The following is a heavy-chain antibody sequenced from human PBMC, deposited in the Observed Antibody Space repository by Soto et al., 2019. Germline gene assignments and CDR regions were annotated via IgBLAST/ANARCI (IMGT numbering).Heavy chain of an antibody. CDR3: ARYCTNGVCLLYYYYYGMDV. V-gene: IGHV1-18*01. D-gene: IGHD2-8*01. CDR2: ISAYNGNT. Sequence: GASVKVSCKASGYTFTSYGISWVRQAPGQGLEWMGWISAYNGNTNYAQKLQGRVTMTTDTSTSTAYMELWSLRSDDTAVYYCARYCTNGVCLLYYYYYGMDVWCQGTTVTVSS. CDR1: GYTFTSYG. J-gene: IGHJ6*02.